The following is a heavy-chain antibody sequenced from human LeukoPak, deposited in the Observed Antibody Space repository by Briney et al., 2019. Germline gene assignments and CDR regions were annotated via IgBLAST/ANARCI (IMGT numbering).Heavy chain of an antibody. Sequence: GGSLRLSCVASGFSFSSYSMNWVRQAPGKGLEWVSTISSGTGSYIYYADSVRGRFTISRDNAKNSLYLQMSSLRDEDTAVYYCARDSGYSYADDYWGQGTLVTVSS. V-gene: IGHV3-21*01. J-gene: IGHJ4*02. CDR2: ISSGTGSYI. CDR1: GFSFSSYS. CDR3: ARDSGYSYADDY. D-gene: IGHD5-18*01.